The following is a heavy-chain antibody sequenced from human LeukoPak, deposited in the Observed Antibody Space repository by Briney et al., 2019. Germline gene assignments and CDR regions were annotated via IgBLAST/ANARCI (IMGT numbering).Heavy chain of an antibody. Sequence: GESLKISCKGSGYSFTNYWIGWVRQMPGKGLEWMGIIFPGDSDTRYSPSSQGQVTISADKSISTAYLQWSSLKASDTAMYYCARQGQYCGHTICYSIGYFDYWGQGTLVTVSS. CDR3: ARQGQYCGHTICYSIGYFDY. D-gene: IGHD2-2*01. V-gene: IGHV5-51*01. CDR1: GYSFTNYW. CDR2: IFPGDSDT. J-gene: IGHJ4*02.